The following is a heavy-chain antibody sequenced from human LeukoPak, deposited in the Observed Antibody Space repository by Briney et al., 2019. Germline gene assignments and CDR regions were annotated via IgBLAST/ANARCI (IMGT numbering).Heavy chain of an antibody. Sequence: GESLKISCKGSGYSFTSYWIGWVRKAPGQGLEWMGWMSAYNGNTNYAQKLQGRVTMTTDTSTSTAYMELRSLRSDDTAVYYCARVGEYYGSGSYHFEDWFDPWGQGTLVTVSS. CDR3: ARVGEYYGSGSYHFEDWFDP. CDR1: GYSFTSYW. V-gene: IGHV1-18*04. J-gene: IGHJ5*02. D-gene: IGHD3-10*01. CDR2: MSAYNGNT.